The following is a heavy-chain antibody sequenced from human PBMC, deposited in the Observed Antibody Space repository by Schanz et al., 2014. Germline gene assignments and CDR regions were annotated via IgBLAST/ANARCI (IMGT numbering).Heavy chain of an antibody. CDR2: IYYSGST. J-gene: IGHJ5*02. Sequence: QLQLQESGPGLVRPSGTLSLTCTVSGGSISNSRYYWGWIRQPPGKGLEWIGGIYYSGSTYYIPSLKSRVSISIDTPKTQSSLTLSSLTAADTAVYYCARQGKAWWSSFDPWGQGTLVTVSS. CDR3: ARQGKAWWSSFDP. V-gene: IGHV4-39*01. D-gene: IGHD2-15*01. CDR1: GGSISNSRYY.